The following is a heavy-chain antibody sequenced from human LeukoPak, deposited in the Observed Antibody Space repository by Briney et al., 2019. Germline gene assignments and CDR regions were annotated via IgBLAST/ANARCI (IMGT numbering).Heavy chain of an antibody. D-gene: IGHD5-12*01. J-gene: IGHJ6*04. V-gene: IGHV5-10-1*01. CDR3: ARYSGYVGYYYGMDV. CDR2: IDPSDSYT. Sequence: KDGESLKISCKGSGYSFTSYWISWVRQMPGKGLEWMGRIDPSDSYTNYSPSFQGHVTISADQSISTAYLQWSSLKASDTAMYYCARYSGYVGYYYGMDVWGKGTTVTVSS. CDR1: GYSFTSYW.